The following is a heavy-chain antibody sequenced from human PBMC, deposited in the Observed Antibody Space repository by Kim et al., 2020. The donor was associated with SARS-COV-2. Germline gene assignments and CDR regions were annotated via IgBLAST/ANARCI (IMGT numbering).Heavy chain of an antibody. V-gene: IGHV3-30*03. CDR2: ISYDGSNK. Sequence: GGSLRLSCAASGFTFSSYGMHWVRQAPGKGLEWVAVISYDGSNKYYADSVKGRFIISRDNSKNTLYLQMNSLRAEDTAVYYCAILRITMVRGVSRNDAF. J-gene: IGHJ3*01. D-gene: IGHD3-10*01. CDR3: AILRITMVRGVSRNDAF. CDR1: GFTFSSYG.